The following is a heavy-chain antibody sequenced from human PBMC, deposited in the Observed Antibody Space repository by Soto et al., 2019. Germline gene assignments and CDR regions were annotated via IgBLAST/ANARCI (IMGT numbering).Heavy chain of an antibody. CDR2: ISAYNGNT. V-gene: IGHV1-18*04. Sequence: ASVKVCCKSSGDTFTSYGISWVRQAPGQGLEWMGWISAYNGNTNYAQKLQGRVTMTTDTSTSTAYMELRSLRSDDTAVYYCARDRGAVAGTPIQHWGQGTLVTVPQ. J-gene: IGHJ1*01. D-gene: IGHD6-19*01. CDR3: ARDRGAVAGTPIQH. CDR1: GDTFTSYG.